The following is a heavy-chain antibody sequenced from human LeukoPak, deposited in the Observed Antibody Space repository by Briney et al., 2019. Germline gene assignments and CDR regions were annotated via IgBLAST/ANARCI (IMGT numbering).Heavy chain of an antibody. V-gene: IGHV4-39*01. CDR3: ARQDHGDHGRPNWFDP. Sequence: SETLSLTCTVSGGSNSNNSYYWGWVRQPPGKDLEWIGSIYYTWSTYYNPSLNSQVTVSVDTYKNQFSLKLSSVTAADTAKYYCARQDHGDHGRPNWFDPWGQGTLVTVSS. D-gene: IGHD5-24*01. CDR1: GGSNSNNSYY. CDR2: IYYTWST. J-gene: IGHJ5*02.